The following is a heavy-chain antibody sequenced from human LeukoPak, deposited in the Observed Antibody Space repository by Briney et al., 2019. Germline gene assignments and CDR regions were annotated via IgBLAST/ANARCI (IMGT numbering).Heavy chain of an antibody. Sequence: PGGSLRLSCAASGFTFSSYGMSWVRQAPGKGLEWVSAISGSAGSTYYADSVKGRFTSSRDNSKNTLYLQMNSLRAEDTAVYYCPRLEGGGGGLFDYWGQGTLVTVSS. D-gene: IGHD1-1*01. J-gene: IGHJ4*02. CDR1: GFTFSSYG. CDR3: PRLEGGGGGLFDY. CDR2: ISGSAGST. V-gene: IGHV3-23*01.